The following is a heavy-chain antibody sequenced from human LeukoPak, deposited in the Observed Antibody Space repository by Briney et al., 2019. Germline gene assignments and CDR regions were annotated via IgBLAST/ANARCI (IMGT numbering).Heavy chain of an antibody. Sequence: GESLKISCQSSGYNFTPYWIVWVRQMPGKGLEWMGITFAGYSYTIYSPSFQGQVTISADKSISTAYLQWSSLKASDTAMYYCARRLELLDAFDIWGQGTMVTVPS. CDR1: GYNFTPYW. V-gene: IGHV5-51*01. J-gene: IGHJ3*02. CDR2: TFAGYSYT. CDR3: ARRLELLDAFDI. D-gene: IGHD1-26*01.